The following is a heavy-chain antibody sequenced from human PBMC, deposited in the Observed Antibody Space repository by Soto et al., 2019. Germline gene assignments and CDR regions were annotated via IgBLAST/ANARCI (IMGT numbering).Heavy chain of an antibody. CDR3: ARDTTGILDC. J-gene: IGHJ4*02. CDR2: IKQDGSDK. Sequence: GGSLRLSCAASGFNFDNYWMAWVRQAPGKGLEWVANIKQDGSDKNYVDSVKGRFTISRDNAKDSLYLQMNSLRAEDSAVYFCARDTTGILDCWGQGTRVTVCS. V-gene: IGHV3-7*01. CDR1: GFNFDNYW. D-gene: IGHD1-1*01.